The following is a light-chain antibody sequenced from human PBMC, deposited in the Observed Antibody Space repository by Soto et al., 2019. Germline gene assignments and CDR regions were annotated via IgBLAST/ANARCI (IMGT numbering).Light chain of an antibody. CDR1: QYINTR. Sequence: EIVLTPSPATLSSFPGDRVTLSCRASQYINTRLAWYQHRPGQAPRLLIYQTSIRAAGIPARFSASGTGTDFTLTISVVQPEDFAVYYCHQRQSWPRTFGQGTKV. J-gene: IGKJ1*01. V-gene: IGKV3-11*01. CDR2: QTS. CDR3: HQRQSWPRT.